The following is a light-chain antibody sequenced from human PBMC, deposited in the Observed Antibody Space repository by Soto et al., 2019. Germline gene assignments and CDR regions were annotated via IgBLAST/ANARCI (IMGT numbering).Light chain of an antibody. V-gene: IGKV3-20*01. CDR2: GAS. Sequence: EIVLTQSPGTLSLSPGERATLSCRASQNFGNTFLAWYQQKPGQAPRLLIYGASSRATGIPDRFSGSGSETDFTLTISRVEPEDFAVYYCQQYGSSPYTFGQGTKLEIK. CDR3: QQYGSSPYT. CDR1: QNFGNTF. J-gene: IGKJ2*01.